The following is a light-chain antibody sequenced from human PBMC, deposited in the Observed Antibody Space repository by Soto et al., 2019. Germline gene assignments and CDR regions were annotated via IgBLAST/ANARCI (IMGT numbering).Light chain of an antibody. V-gene: IGLV2-14*01. CDR3: VSWDDSLSGLV. J-gene: IGLJ1*01. CDR2: EVT. CDR1: SSDVGAYNR. Sequence: QSALAQPASVSGSPGQSITISCTGTSSDVGAYNRVSWYQQRSGKAPKLMVYEVTNRPSGVSNRFSGSKSANTASLTISGLQAEDEADYYCVSWDDSLSGLVFGTGTRSPS.